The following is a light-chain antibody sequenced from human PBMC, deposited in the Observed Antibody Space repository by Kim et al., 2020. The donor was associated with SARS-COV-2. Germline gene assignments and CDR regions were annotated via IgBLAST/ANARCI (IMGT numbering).Light chain of an antibody. CDR3: QQYDTYWT. CDR1: QSIGSW. Sequence: LSAAVGDRVTITCRASQSIGSWLAWYQQKPGMAPKLLIYKASSLESGVPSRFSGSGSGTEFTLTISSLQPDDFATYHCQQYDTYWTFGQGTKVDIK. J-gene: IGKJ1*01. V-gene: IGKV1-5*03. CDR2: KAS.